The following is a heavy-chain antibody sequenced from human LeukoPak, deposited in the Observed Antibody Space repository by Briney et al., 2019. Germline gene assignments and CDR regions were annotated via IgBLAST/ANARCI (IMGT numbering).Heavy chain of an antibody. CDR3: ARLTSYGSGSYSFDY. J-gene: IGHJ4*02. Sequence: SETLSLTCTVSGGSISSSSYYWGWIRQPPGKGLEWIGSVYYSGSTYYNPSLKSRVTISVDASKNQFSLKLSSVTAADTAVYYCARLTSYGSGSYSFDYWGQGTLVTVSS. D-gene: IGHD3-10*01. V-gene: IGHV4-39*01. CDR2: VYYSGST. CDR1: GGSISSSSYY.